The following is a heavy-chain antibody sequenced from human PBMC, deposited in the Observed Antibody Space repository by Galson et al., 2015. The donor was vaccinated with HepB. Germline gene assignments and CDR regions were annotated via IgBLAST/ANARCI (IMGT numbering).Heavy chain of an antibody. Sequence: SVKVSCKASGYSFTAYYVHWVRQAPGQGLEWMGWINPNSGGTNYAQNFQGRVTMTRDTSIYTAYMELSRLTSDDTAVYYCASGIAARPYGYRGQGTLATVSS. CDR3: ASGIAARPYGY. CDR1: GYSFTAYY. J-gene: IGHJ4*02. D-gene: IGHD6-6*01. V-gene: IGHV1-2*02. CDR2: INPNSGGT.